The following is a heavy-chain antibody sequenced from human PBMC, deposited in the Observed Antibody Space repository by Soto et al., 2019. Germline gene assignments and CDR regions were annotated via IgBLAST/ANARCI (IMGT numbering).Heavy chain of an antibody. Sequence: GGSLRLSCAASGFTFSSYAMSWVRQAPGKGLEWVSAISGSGGSTYYADSVKGRFTISRDNSKNTLYLQMNGLRAEDTAVYYCATLLVGRDYGDPRGAFDIWGQGTMVTVSS. CDR2: ISGSGGST. CDR1: GFTFSSYA. V-gene: IGHV3-23*01. D-gene: IGHD4-17*01. J-gene: IGHJ3*02. CDR3: ATLLVGRDYGDPRGAFDI.